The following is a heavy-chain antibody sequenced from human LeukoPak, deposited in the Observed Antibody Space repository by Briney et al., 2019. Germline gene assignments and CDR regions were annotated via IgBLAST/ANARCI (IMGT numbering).Heavy chain of an antibody. CDR3: ARYYYGSGSYLPFQH. CDR2: IKQDGSEK. Sequence: QSGGSLRLSCAASGFTFSSYWMSWVRQAPGKGLEWVANIKQDGSEKYYVDSVKGRFTISRDNAKNSLYLQMNSLRAEDTAVYYCARYYYGSGSYLPFQHWGQGTLVTVSS. CDR1: GFTFSSYW. V-gene: IGHV3-7*01. J-gene: IGHJ1*01. D-gene: IGHD3-10*01.